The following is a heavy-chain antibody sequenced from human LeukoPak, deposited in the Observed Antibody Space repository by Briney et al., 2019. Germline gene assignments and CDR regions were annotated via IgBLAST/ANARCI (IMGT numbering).Heavy chain of an antibody. V-gene: IGHV3-53*01. CDR3: ARDPYNGSYGDDYYYYMDV. J-gene: IGHJ6*03. D-gene: IGHD1-26*01. Sequence: GGSLRLSCAASGFTVSSNYMSWVRQAPGKGLECVSVIANDGRTYYANSVKGRFTISRDISKNMVYLQMNSLRADDTAVYYCARDPYNGSYGDDYYYYMDVWGKGTTVTISS. CDR2: IANDGRT. CDR1: GFTVSSNY.